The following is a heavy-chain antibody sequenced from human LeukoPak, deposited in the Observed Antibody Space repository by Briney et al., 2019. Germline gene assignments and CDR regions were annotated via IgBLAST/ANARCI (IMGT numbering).Heavy chain of an antibody. J-gene: IGHJ1*01. CDR3: AKDGESSGWYQPEYFQH. Sequence: SGGSLRLSCAASGFTFSSYAMSWVRQAPGKGLEWVSAISGSGGSTYYADSVKGRFTISRDNSKNTLYLQMNSLRAEDTAVYYCAKDGESSGWYQPEYFQHWGQGTLVTVSS. CDR2: ISGSGGST. CDR1: GFTFSSYA. D-gene: IGHD6-19*01. V-gene: IGHV3-23*01.